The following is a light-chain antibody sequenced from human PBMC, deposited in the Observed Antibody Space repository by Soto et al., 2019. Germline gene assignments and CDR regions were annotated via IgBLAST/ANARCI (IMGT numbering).Light chain of an antibody. V-gene: IGKV1-39*01. CDR1: QSIASY. J-gene: IGKJ2*01. Sequence: DIQMTQSPSSLSASVGDRVTITCRTSQSIASYLNWFRQKPGKAPELLISAASNLQSWVPSRFSGSGSGTDVTLATSSLHRESFAIFYCQQSYTLPYTFGQGTKLEIK. CDR3: QQSYTLPYT. CDR2: AAS.